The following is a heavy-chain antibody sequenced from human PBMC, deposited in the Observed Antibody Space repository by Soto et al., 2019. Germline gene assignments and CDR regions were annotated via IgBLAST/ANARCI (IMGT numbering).Heavy chain of an antibody. V-gene: IGHV3-74*01. CDR3: ASAAAFSYGGNAAFDY. CDR1: RYTFSIAW. CDR2: INSDGSGR. J-gene: IGHJ4*02. Sequence: SLKNSCAPARYTFSIAWMHWVLQAPVEGVVWVSHINSDGSGRSYADSVKGRVSISRDNAQNTLYLQINRLRAEDTGVCYCASAAAFSYGGNAAFDYWGQGTLVTVSS. D-gene: IGHD5-18*01.